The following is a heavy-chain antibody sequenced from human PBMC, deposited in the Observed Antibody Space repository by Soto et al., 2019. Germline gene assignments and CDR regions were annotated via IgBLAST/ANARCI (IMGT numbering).Heavy chain of an antibody. V-gene: IGHV3-30*18. Sequence: GGSLRLSCAASGFTFSSYGMHWVRQAPGKGLEWVAVISYDGSNKYYADSVKGRFTISRDNSKNTLYLQMNSLRAEDTAVYYCAKGEVPYGDYAYFDYWGQGTLVTVSS. CDR3: AKGEVPYGDYAYFDY. D-gene: IGHD4-17*01. J-gene: IGHJ4*02. CDR1: GFTFSSYG. CDR2: ISYDGSNK.